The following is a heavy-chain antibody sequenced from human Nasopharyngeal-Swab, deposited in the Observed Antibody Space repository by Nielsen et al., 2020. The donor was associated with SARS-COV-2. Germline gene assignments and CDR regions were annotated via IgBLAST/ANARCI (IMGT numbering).Heavy chain of an antibody. CDR2: INHSGST. J-gene: IGHJ4*02. CDR3: ASWPLYYDSSGYYS. Sequence: SETLSLTCAVYGGSFSGYYWSWIRQPPGKGLEWIGEINHSGSTNYNPSLKRRVTISVDTSKNQFSLKLSSVTAADTAVYYCASWPLYYDSSGYYSWGQGTLVTVSS. V-gene: IGHV4-34*01. CDR1: GGSFSGYY. D-gene: IGHD3-22*01.